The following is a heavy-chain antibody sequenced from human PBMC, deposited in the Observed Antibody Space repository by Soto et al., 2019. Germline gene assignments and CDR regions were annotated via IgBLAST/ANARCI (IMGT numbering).Heavy chain of an antibody. CDR1: GFTFSSYA. CDR3: AKDHSSSSYYYYGMDV. CDR2: ISGSGGST. D-gene: IGHD6-6*01. J-gene: IGHJ6*02. V-gene: IGHV3-23*01. Sequence: GGSLRLSCAASGFTFSSYAMSWVRQAPGKGLEWVSAISGSGGSTYYADSVKGRFTISRGNSKNTLYLQKNSLRAEDTAVYYCAKDHSSSSYYYYGMDVWGQGTTVTVSS.